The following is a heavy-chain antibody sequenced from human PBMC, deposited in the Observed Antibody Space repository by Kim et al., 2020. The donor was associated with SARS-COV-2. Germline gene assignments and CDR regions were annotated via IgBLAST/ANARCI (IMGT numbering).Heavy chain of an antibody. CDR3: ATLGGSGSYYLLFDY. Sequence: SVKGRFTISRDNSKNTLYLQMNSLRAEDTAVYYCATLGGSGSYYLLFDYWGQGTLVTVSS. V-gene: IGHV3-30*07. D-gene: IGHD3-10*01. J-gene: IGHJ4*02.